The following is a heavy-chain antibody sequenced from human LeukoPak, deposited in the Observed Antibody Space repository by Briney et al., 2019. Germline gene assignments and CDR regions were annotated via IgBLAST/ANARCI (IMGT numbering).Heavy chain of an antibody. V-gene: IGHV4-34*01. D-gene: IGHD1-14*01. Sequence: SETLSLTCAVYGGSFSGYYWSWIRQPPGKGLEWIGEINHSGSTNYNPSLKSRVTISVDTSKNQFSLKLSSVTAADTAVYYCARASNRAFDAWGQGTVVIVSS. CDR3: ARASNRAFDA. J-gene: IGHJ3*01. CDR1: GGSFSGYY. CDR2: INHSGST.